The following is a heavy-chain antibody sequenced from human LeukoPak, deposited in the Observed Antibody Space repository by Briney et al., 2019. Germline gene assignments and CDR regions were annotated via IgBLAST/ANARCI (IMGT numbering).Heavy chain of an antibody. D-gene: IGHD2-8*01. CDR2: IYYSGST. CDR3: ASSSLGYA. V-gene: IGHV4-59*01. Sequence: SETLSLTCTVSGGSISSYYWSLIRQPPRKGLEWIGYIYYSGSTNYNPSLKSRVTISVDTSKNQFSLKLSSVTAADTAVYYCASSSLGYAWGQGTLVTVSS. J-gene: IGHJ5*02. CDR1: GGSISSYY.